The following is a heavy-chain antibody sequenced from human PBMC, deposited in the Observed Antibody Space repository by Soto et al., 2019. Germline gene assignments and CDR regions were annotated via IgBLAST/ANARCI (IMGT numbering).Heavy chain of an antibody. J-gene: IGHJ4*02. D-gene: IGHD2-21*02. V-gene: IGHV3-30*04. CDR1: GFTFSSYA. Sequence: QVQLVESGGGVVQPGRSLRLSCAASGFTFSSYAMHWVRQAPGKGLEWGAVISYDGRNKYYADSVKGRFTISRDNSKNTLYLQMNSLRAEDTAVYYCARAGCGGDCYYFDYWGQGTLVTVSS. CDR2: ISYDGRNK. CDR3: ARAGCGGDCYYFDY.